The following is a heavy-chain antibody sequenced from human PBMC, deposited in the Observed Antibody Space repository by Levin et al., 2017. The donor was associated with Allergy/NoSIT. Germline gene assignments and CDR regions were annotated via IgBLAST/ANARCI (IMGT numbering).Heavy chain of an antibody. D-gene: IGHD3-3*01. CDR1: GFTFSHYA. CDR2: ISAGGGRT. V-gene: IGHV3-23*01. Sequence: PGGSLRLSCAASGFTFSHYALSWVRQAPGKGLEWVSGISAGGGRTYYTDSVKGRFTMSKDNSENTVDLQMNSLRADDTAVYYCARVLRSTMDAFDIWGQGTTATVSS. J-gene: IGHJ3*02. CDR3: ARVLRSTMDAFDI.